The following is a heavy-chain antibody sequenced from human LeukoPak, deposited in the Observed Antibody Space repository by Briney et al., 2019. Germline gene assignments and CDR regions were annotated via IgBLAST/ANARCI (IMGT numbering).Heavy chain of an antibody. D-gene: IGHD3-3*01. Sequence: ASVKVSCKASGYTFTSYGISWVRQAPGQGLEWMGWISAYNGNTNCAQKLQGRVTMTTDTSTSTAYMELRSLRSDDTAVYYCARDLNDFWSGYPYYYYYGMDVWGQGTTVTVSS. CDR3: ARDLNDFWSGYPYYYYYGMDV. V-gene: IGHV1-18*01. CDR2: ISAYNGNT. J-gene: IGHJ6*02. CDR1: GYTFTSYG.